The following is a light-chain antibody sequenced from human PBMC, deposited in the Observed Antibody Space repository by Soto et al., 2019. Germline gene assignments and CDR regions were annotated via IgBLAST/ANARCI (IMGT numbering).Light chain of an antibody. J-gene: IGKJ2*01. CDR2: GAS. V-gene: IGKV3-20*01. CDR1: QSVSFSC. CDR3: QQYGSSPRT. Sequence: EIVLTQSPGTRSLTPGERATLSCRASQSVSFSCLAWYQQKPGQAPRLLIYGASSRATGIPDRFSRSGSGTDFTLTISRLEPEDFPVYYCQQYGSSPRTLGQGTKLEIK.